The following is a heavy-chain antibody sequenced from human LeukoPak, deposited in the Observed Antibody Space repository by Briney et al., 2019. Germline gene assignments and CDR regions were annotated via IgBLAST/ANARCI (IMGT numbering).Heavy chain of an antibody. D-gene: IGHD6-13*01. Sequence: PGGSLRLSCAASGFTFSSYSMNWVRQAPGKGLEWVSSISSSSSYIYYADSVKGRFTISRDNAKNSLYLQMNSLRAEDTAVYYCARVVSPGIAAALDNYYYYMDVWGKGTTVTVSS. CDR2: ISSSSSYI. CDR1: GFTFSSYS. J-gene: IGHJ6*03. V-gene: IGHV3-21*01. CDR3: ARVVSPGIAAALDNYYYYMDV.